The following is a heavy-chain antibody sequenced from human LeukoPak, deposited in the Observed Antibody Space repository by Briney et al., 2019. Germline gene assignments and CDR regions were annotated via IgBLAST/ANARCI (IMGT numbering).Heavy chain of an antibody. CDR2: ISHDGSNK. Sequence: GGSLRLSCEASGFTFRTYGMHWVRQAPGEGLEWVTTISHDGSNKDYADSVKGRFTISRDNSKDTLYLQMNSLRAEDTAVYFCARATPGVNSFDSSGIDYWAQGTLVTVSS. CDR3: ARATPGVNSFDSSGIDY. CDR1: GFTFRTYG. J-gene: IGHJ4*02. V-gene: IGHV3-30*03. D-gene: IGHD3-22*01.